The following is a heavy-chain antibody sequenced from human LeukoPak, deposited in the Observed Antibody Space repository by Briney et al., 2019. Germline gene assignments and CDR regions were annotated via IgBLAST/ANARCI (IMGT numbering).Heavy chain of an antibody. Sequence: PSETLSLTCTVSGGSISSYYWSWIRQPPGKGLEWIGYIYYSGSTNYNPSLKSRVTISVDTSKNQFSLKLSSVTAADTAVYYCAREFTIFGVVLFDYWGQGTLVTVSS. CDR2: IYYSGST. V-gene: IGHV4-59*12. D-gene: IGHD3-3*01. J-gene: IGHJ4*02. CDR1: GGSISSYY. CDR3: AREFTIFGVVLFDY.